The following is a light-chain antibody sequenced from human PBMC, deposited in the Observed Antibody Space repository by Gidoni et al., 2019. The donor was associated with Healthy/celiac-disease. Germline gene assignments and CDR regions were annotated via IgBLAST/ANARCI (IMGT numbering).Light chain of an antibody. CDR3: AAWDDSLSGVV. J-gene: IGLJ2*01. CDR1: SSNIGSNY. Sequence: GQRVTISCSGSSSNIGSNYVYWYQQLPGTAPKLLIYRNNQRPSGVPDRFSGSKSGTSASLAIGGLRSEDEADYYCAAWDDSLSGVVFGGGTKLTVL. V-gene: IGLV1-47*01. CDR2: RNN.